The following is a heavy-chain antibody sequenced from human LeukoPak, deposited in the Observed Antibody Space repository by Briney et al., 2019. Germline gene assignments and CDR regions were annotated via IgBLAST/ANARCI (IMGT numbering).Heavy chain of an antibody. V-gene: IGHV1-24*01. CDR1: GYTLTELS. J-gene: IGHJ4*02. CDR2: FDPEDGET. CDR3: ATVGLLGRAVAALVTTYYFDY. D-gene: IGHD2-15*01. Sequence: ASVKVSCKVSGYTLTELSMHWVRQAPGKGLEWMGGFDPEDGETIYAQKFQGRVTMTEDTSTDTAYMELSGLRSEDTAVYYCATVGLLGRAVAALVTTYYFDYWGQGTLVTVSS.